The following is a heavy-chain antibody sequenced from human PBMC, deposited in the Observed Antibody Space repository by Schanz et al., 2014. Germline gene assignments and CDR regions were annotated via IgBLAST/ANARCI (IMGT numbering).Heavy chain of an antibody. Sequence: EVQLLESGGGLVQPGGSLRLSCAASGFTFSSYARSGVGQAPGKGLEWVSALSGSGGSTYYADSVKGRFTISRDNSKNTLYLQMNSLRAEDTAVYYCAKQIHYDILTVTRNWGQGTLVTVSS. J-gene: IGHJ4*02. D-gene: IGHD3-9*01. CDR2: LSGSGGST. CDR1: GFTFSSYA. V-gene: IGHV3-23*01. CDR3: AKQIHYDILTVTRN.